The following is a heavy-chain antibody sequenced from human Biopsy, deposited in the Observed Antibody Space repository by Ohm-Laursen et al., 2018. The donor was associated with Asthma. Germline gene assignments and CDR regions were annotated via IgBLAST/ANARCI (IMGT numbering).Heavy chain of an antibody. CDR2: IHYSGST. CDR3: SRNEIEDGIYFDN. Sequence: GTLSLTCAVSGVSIRSYYWTWIRQPPGKGLEWIGNIHYSGSTNYNPSLKSRVTISVDTSKNQFSLKLSSVTAADTAVYFCSRNEIEDGIYFDNWGQGTLVTVSS. D-gene: IGHD5-24*01. J-gene: IGHJ4*02. CDR1: GVSIRSYY. V-gene: IGHV4-59*01.